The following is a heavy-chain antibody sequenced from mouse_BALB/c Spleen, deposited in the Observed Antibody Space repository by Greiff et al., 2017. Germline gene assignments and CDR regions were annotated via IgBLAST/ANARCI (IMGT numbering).Heavy chain of an antibody. CDR1: GFTFSSYA. V-gene: IGHV5-6-5*01. J-gene: IGHJ4*01. CDR3: AREKYGNYDYAMDY. D-gene: IGHD2-10*02. CDR2: ISSGGST. Sequence: EVQVVESGGGLVKPGGSLKLSCAASGFTFSSYAMSWVRQTPEKRLEWVASISSGGSTYYPDSVKGRFTISRDNARNILYLQMSSLRSEDTAMYYCAREKYGNYDYAMDYWGQGTSVTVSS.